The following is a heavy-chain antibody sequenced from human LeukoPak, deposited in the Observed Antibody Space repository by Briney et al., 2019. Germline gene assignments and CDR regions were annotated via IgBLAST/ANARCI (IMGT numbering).Heavy chain of an antibody. CDR1: GGSFSGYY. V-gene: IGHV4-34*01. D-gene: IGHD3-3*01. CDR2: INHSGST. CDR3: ARSGFGVVAYFDY. Sequence: SETLSLTCAVYGGSFSGYYWSWIRQPPGKGLEWIGEINHSGSTNYNPSLKSRVTISVVTSKNQFSLKLSSVTAADTAVYYCARSGFGVVAYFDYWGQGTLVTVSS. J-gene: IGHJ4*02.